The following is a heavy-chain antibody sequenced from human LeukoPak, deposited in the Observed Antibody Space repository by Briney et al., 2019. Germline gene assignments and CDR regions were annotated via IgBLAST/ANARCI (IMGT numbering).Heavy chain of an antibody. CDR1: GGPLTSYY. Sequence: SETLSLTCAVSGGPLTSYYCSWIRQPPGKGLEWIGFIYYRGSTNYNPSLESRVTISVDTPKNRFSLKLSSVTAADTAVYYCARDRYSGYDGFGAFDIWGQGTMVTVSS. J-gene: IGHJ3*02. V-gene: IGHV4-59*01. CDR3: ARDRYSGYDGFGAFDI. CDR2: IYYRGST. D-gene: IGHD5-12*01.